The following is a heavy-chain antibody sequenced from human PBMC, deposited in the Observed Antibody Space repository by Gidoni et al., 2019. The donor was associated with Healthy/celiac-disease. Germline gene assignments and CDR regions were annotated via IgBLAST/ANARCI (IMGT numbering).Heavy chain of an antibody. J-gene: IGHJ4*02. V-gene: IGHV3-30*18. CDR2: ISYDGSNK. CDR3: AKDRRQLLWFGEGAR. D-gene: IGHD3-10*01. CDR1: GFTFSSNG. Sequence: QVQLVESGGGVVTPGRARSLSGAASGFTFSSNGMHWGRQAPGKGLEWVAVISYDGSNKYYADSVKGRFTISRDNSKNTLYLQMNSLRAEDTAVYYCAKDRRQLLWFGEGARWGQGTLVTVSS.